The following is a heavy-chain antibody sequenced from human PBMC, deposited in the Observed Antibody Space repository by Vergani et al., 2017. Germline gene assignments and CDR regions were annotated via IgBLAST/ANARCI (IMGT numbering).Heavy chain of an antibody. CDR1: GFTFNAYY. CDR3: ARVGTWAFDI. Sequence: VQLVESGGGAVKPGGSLRLSCEASGFTFNAYYMSWVRQAPGKGLECVSYISVSGTSIHYADSVKGRFTISRDNAKSSLSLQMHSLTAEDTAVYFCARVGTWAFDIWGQGTVVTVSS. J-gene: IGHJ3*02. V-gene: IGHV3-11*01. D-gene: IGHD1-14*01. CDR2: ISVSGTSI.